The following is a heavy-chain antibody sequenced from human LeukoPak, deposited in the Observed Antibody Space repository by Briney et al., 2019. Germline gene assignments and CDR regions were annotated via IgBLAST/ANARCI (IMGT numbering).Heavy chain of an antibody. D-gene: IGHD6-13*01. CDR3: ARGLHLIAAASVP. J-gene: IGHJ5*02. V-gene: IGHV4-4*07. CDR1: GDSISNYY. Sequence: SETLSLTCTVSGDSISNYYWSWIRQPAGKGLEWIGRIYSSGSTNYNPSLKSRVTMSVDTSKNQFSLKLSSVTAADTAVYYCARGLHLIAAASVPWGQGTLVTVSS. CDR2: IYSSGST.